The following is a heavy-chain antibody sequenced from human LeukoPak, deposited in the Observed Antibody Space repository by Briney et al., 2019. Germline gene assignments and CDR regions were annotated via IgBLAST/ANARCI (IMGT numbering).Heavy chain of an antibody. CDR2: IYSGGST. Sequence: GGSLRLSCAASGFTVSSNYMSWVRQAPGKGLEWVSVIYSGGSTYYADSVKGRFTISRDNSKNALYLQMNSLRAEDTVVYYCARDFWSGYYYWGQGTLVTVSS. CDR1: GFTVSSNY. D-gene: IGHD3-3*01. J-gene: IGHJ4*02. CDR3: ARDFWSGYYY. V-gene: IGHV3-66*02.